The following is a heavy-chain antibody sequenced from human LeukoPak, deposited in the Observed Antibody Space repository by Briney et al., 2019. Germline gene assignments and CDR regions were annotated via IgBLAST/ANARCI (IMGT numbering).Heavy chain of an antibody. V-gene: IGHV1-18*01. J-gene: IGHJ3*02. D-gene: IGHD3-22*01. CDR1: GYTFTSYG. Sequence: ASVKVSCKASGYTFTSYGISWVRQAPGQGLEWMGWIIAYNGNTNYAQKLQGRVTMTTDTSTSTAYMELRSLRSDDTAVYYCARGITYYYDSSGYYFVAFDIWGQGTMVTVSS. CDR3: ARGITYYYDSSGYYFVAFDI. CDR2: IIAYNGNT.